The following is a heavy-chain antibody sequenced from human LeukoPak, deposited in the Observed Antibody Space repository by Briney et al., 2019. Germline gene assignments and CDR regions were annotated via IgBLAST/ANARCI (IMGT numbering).Heavy chain of an antibody. J-gene: IGHJ4*02. Sequence: GSLRLSCVASGLPIGDFAMHWVRRAPGQSLEWVSLISGDGVSTFFADSVKGRFSISRDNSKNSLFLEMSSLRTEDTAMYYCARESGKFDYWGQGTLVAVSS. CDR2: ISGDGVST. CDR3: ARESGKFDY. CDR1: GLPIGDFA. V-gene: IGHV3-43*02.